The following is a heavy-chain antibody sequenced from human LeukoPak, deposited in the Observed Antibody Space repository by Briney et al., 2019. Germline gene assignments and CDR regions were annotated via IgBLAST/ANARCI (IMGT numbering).Heavy chain of an antibody. J-gene: IGHJ4*02. CDR3: AREFGGGVWTRGGYFDY. Sequence: PGGSLRLYCAASVFTVSSNYTSWVRQAPGKGLEWVSVIYSGGSTYYADSVKGRFTISRDNSKNTLYLQMNSLRAEDTAVYYWAREFGGGVWTRGGYFDYWGQGTLVTVSS. CDR2: IYSGGST. CDR1: VFTVSSNY. V-gene: IGHV3-53*01. D-gene: IGHD2-21*02.